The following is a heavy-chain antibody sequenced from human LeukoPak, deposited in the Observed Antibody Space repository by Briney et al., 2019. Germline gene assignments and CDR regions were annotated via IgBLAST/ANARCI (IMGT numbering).Heavy chain of an antibody. Sequence: GGSLRLSCAASGFTFSSSAMSWVRQAPGKGLEWVASIKQDGSEKYYVDSMKGRFTISRDNAENSLYLQMNSLRAEDTAVYYCVRLLGVAPYYYGMDVWGQGTTVTVSS. CDR2: IKQDGSEK. J-gene: IGHJ6*02. CDR3: VRLLGVAPYYYGMDV. D-gene: IGHD3-3*01. V-gene: IGHV3-7*03. CDR1: GFTFSSSA.